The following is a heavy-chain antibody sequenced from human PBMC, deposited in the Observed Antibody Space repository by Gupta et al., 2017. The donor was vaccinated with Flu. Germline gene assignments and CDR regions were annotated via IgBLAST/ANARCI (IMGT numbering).Heavy chain of an antibody. V-gene: IGHV4-34*08. J-gene: IGHJ4*02. CDR1: RGTFSDFY. CDR2: INHSVST. Sequence: VQPRPSGAGLLGHSEPMSLPYGVYRGTFSDFYWSWIRQPPGKGLEWIGEINHSVSTKYNPSVEIRVSIELDTFNNQSSLTPSTWRAADATVEYCARLGVGGSGRDYVDYWGQGTRVTVSA. CDR3: ARLGVGGSGRDYVDY. D-gene: IGHD3-10*01.